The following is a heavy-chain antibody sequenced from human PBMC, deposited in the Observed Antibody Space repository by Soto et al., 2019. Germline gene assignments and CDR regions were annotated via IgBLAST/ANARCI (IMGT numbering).Heavy chain of an antibody. D-gene: IGHD3-22*01. CDR1: GGSISGSSYY. V-gene: IGHV4-39*01. J-gene: IGHJ4*02. Sequence: SETLSLTCTVSGGSISGSSYYWGWIRQPPGKGLEWIGSIYYSGSTYYNPSLKSRVTISVDTSKNQFSLKLSSVTAADTAVYYCASTGNYYDSSGFDYWGQGTLVTVSS. CDR2: IYYSGST. CDR3: ASTGNYYDSSGFDY.